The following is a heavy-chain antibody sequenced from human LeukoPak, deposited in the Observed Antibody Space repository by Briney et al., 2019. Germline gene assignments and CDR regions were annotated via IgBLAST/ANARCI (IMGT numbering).Heavy chain of an antibody. D-gene: IGHD2-2*01. CDR2: ISSSGSTI. J-gene: IGHJ4*02. Sequence: GGSLRLSCAASGFTFSSYEMNWVRQAPGKGLEWVSYISSSGSTIYYADSVKGRFTISRDNAKNSLYLQMNSLRAEDTAAYYCAKGKYQPPFDYWGQGTLVTVSS. V-gene: IGHV3-48*03. CDR1: GFTFSSYE. CDR3: AKGKYQPPFDY.